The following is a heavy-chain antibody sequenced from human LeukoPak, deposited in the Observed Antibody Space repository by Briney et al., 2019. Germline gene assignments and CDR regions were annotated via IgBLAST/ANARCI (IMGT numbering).Heavy chain of an antibody. V-gene: IGHV3-66*01. CDR2: IYSGGST. D-gene: IGHD3-16*01. CDR1: GFTVSSNY. J-gene: IGHJ4*02. Sequence: GGSLRLSCAASGFTVSSNYMSWVRQAPGKGLEWVSVIYSGGSTYYADSVKGRFTISRDNSKNTLCLQMNSLRAEDTAVYYCAKDTQRLRTFDYWGQGTLVTVSS. CDR3: AKDTQRLRTFDY.